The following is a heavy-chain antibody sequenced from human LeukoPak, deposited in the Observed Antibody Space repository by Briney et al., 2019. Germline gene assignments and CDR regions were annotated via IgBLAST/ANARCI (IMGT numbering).Heavy chain of an antibody. D-gene: IGHD3-9*01. V-gene: IGHV3-48*03. CDR3: AKIYGGKYYDILTGSFDY. CDR2: ISGSGDTI. CDR1: GFTFSSYE. Sequence: GGSLRLSCAASGFTFSSYEMNWVRQAPGKGLEWVSYISGSGDTIYYADSVKGRFSISRDNAKNSLYLQMNSLRAEDTAVYYCAKIYGGKYYDILTGSFDYWGQGTLVTVSS. J-gene: IGHJ4*02.